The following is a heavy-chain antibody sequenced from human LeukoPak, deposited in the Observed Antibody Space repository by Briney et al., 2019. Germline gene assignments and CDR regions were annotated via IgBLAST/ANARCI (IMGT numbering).Heavy chain of an antibody. CDR1: TFTFSNYE. CDR3: ASGYDLPY. Sequence: QPGGSMRLSCAGSTFTFSNYEMNWVRQAPGKGLEWISYISRSGSTIYYADSVKGRFIISRDNAKNSLYLQMNSLRAEDTAVYYCASGYDLPYWGQGTLVTVSS. D-gene: IGHD5-12*01. J-gene: IGHJ4*02. V-gene: IGHV3-48*03. CDR2: ISRSGSTI.